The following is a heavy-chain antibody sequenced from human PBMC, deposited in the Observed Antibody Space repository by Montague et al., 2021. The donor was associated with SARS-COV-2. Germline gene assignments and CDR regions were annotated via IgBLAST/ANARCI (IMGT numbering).Heavy chain of an antibody. J-gene: IGHJ4*02. CDR1: GFTFSSYA. D-gene: IGHD2-21*01. CDR3: ARDPHIVVVMYYFDY. V-gene: IGHV3-30*04. Sequence: SLRLSCAASGFTFSSYAMHWVRQAPGKGLEWVAVISYDGSNKCYADSVKGRFTISRDNSKNTLYLQMNSLRAEDTAVYYCARDPHIVVVMYYFDYWGQGTLVTVSS. CDR2: ISYDGSNK.